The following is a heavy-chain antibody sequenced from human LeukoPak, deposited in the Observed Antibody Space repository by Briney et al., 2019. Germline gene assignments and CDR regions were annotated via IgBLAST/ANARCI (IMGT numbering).Heavy chain of an antibody. V-gene: IGHV3-48*02. CDR2: ISGGSVTM. Sequence: PGGSLRLSCAASGFTISNFNMNWVRQAPGKGLEWVSYISGGSVTMSYADSVKGRFTISRDNAKNSLYLQMNSLRDEDTAVYYCARHSTGTAWPTRWGQGTLVTVSS. CDR3: ARHSTGTAWPTR. D-gene: IGHD1-1*01. CDR1: GFTISNFN. J-gene: IGHJ4*02.